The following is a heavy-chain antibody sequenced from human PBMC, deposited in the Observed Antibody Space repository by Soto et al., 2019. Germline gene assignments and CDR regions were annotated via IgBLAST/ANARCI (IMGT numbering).Heavy chain of an antibody. J-gene: IGHJ5*02. CDR1: GYTFTSYG. CDR3: GRGAHAPKGSGGGNWFDP. V-gene: IGHV1-18*01. Sequence: ASVKVSCKASGYTFTSYGISWVRQSPGQGLEWMGWISAYNGNTNYAQKLQGRVTMTTDTSTSTAYMELRSLRSDDTPVYYCGRGAHAPKGSGGGNWFDPGGQGTLVTVSS. D-gene: IGHD6-19*01. CDR2: ISAYNGNT.